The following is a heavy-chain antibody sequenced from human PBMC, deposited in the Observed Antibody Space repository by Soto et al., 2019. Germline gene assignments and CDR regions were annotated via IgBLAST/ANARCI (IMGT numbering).Heavy chain of an antibody. J-gene: IGHJ6*02. CDR1: GFSFSTYE. Sequence: EVQLLESGGGLVQPGGSLRLACAASGFSFSTYEMTWARQAPGKGLEWVAFINPSSGTTHYADSVKGRFTISSANSKDTLYLQLPSLRVEDTAVYYCAKGGWLDVWGQGTTVTVSS. CDR3: AKGGWLDV. D-gene: IGHD2-15*01. CDR2: INPSSGTT. V-gene: IGHV3-23*01.